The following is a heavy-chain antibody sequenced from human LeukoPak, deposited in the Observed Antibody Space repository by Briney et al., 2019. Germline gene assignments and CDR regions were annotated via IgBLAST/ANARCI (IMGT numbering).Heavy chain of an antibody. CDR3: ATNDYGDYADAFDI. D-gene: IGHD4-17*01. CDR2: ISSSGSYI. V-gene: IGHV3-21*01. CDR1: GFTFSSYS. J-gene: IGHJ3*02. Sequence: GGSLRLSCAASGFTFSSYSMNWVRQAPGKGLEWVSSISSSGSYIYYADSVKGRFTISRDNAKNSLYLQMNSLRAEDTAVYYCATNDYGDYADAFDIWGRGTMVTVSS.